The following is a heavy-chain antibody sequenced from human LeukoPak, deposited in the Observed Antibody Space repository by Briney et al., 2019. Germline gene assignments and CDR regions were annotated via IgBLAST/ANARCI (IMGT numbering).Heavy chain of an antibody. J-gene: IGHJ4*02. V-gene: IGHV4-59*08. CDR2: IHYSGST. Sequence: PSETLSLTCTVSGGSMSSYYWSWIRQPPGKGLEWIGYIHYSGSTKYNPSLKSRVTISVDTSKNQFSLKLSSVTAADTAVYCARGARAGYNLEPFDYWGQGTLVTVSS. D-gene: IGHD5-24*01. CDR1: GGSMSSYY. CDR3: ARGARAGYNLEPFDY.